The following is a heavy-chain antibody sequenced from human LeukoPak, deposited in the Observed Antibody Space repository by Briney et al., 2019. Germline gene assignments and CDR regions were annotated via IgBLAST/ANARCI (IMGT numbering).Heavy chain of an antibody. V-gene: IGHV3-33*05. CDR2: MSYDENTE. J-gene: IGHJ5*02. CDR3: ARDGSTNSQNWLDP. D-gene: IGHD2-8*01. CDR1: RFIFSVYG. Sequence: GGSLRLSCVASRFIFSVYGMHWVRQAPGKGLEWVAFMSYDENTEYYIDSVKGRFTISSDNSKNTLFLQLNNLRPEDTGVYYCARDGSTNSQNWLDPWGQGTLVIVSS.